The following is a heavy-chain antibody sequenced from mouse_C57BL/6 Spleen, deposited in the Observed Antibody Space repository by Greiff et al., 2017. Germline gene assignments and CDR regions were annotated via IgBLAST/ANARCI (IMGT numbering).Heavy chain of an antibody. D-gene: IGHD2-10*01. CDR3: ASSYPYYAMDY. V-gene: IGHV5-17*01. Sequence: EVHLVESGGGLVKPGGSLKLSCAASGFTFSDYGMHWVRQAPEKGLEWVAYISSGSSTIYYADTVKGRFTISRDNAKNTLFLQMTSLRSEDTAMYYCASSYPYYAMDYWGQGTSVTVSS. CDR1: GFTFSDYG. CDR2: ISSGSSTI. J-gene: IGHJ4*01.